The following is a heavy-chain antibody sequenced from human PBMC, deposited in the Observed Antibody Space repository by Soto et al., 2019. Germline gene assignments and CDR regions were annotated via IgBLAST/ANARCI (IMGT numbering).Heavy chain of an antibody. J-gene: IGHJ3*02. CDR1: GFTFSSYG. V-gene: IGHV3-33*01. CDR3: AREMATVMGDAFDI. Sequence: QVQLVESGGGVVQPGRSLRLSCAASGFTFSSYGMHWVRQAPGKGLEWVAVIWYDGSNKYYADSVKGRFTISRDNSKNTLNLQMNSLRAEDTAVYYWAREMATVMGDAFDIWGQGTMVTVSS. D-gene: IGHD5-12*01. CDR2: IWYDGSNK.